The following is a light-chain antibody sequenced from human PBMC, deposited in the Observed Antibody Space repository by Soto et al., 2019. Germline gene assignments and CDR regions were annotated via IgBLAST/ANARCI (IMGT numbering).Light chain of an antibody. Sequence: EIVMTQSPATLSVSPGGRAPLSCRARQSVRSNLAWYQQKPGQAPRLLIYDASNRATGIPARFSGSGSGTDFTLTISSLEPEDFAVYYCQHRSDWPGFGQGTRLEIK. CDR3: QHRSDWPG. V-gene: IGKV3-11*01. J-gene: IGKJ5*01. CDR1: QSVRSN. CDR2: DAS.